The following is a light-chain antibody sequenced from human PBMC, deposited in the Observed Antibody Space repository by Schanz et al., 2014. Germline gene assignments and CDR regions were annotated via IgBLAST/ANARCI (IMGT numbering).Light chain of an antibody. CDR3: QQSYNTPPWT. CDR1: QGIDRY. Sequence: DIQLTQSPSSLSASVGDRLTITCRARQGIDRYLNWYQLKPGEAPKLLIHTTSTLQRGVSSRFSGSGGVTDFTLTINDLQPEDFATYFCQQSYNTPPWTFGQGTKVEV. V-gene: IGKV1-39*01. CDR2: TTS. J-gene: IGKJ1*01.